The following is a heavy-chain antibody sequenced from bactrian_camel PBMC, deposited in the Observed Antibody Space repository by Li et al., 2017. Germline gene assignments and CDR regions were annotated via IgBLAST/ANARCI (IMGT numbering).Heavy chain of an antibody. CDR1: GYSRC. V-gene: IGHV3S57*01. Sequence: HVQLVESGGGSVQAGGSLRLSCSTSGYSRCMAWLRQVPGKEREVVAQIQDDGAKHYDSTAEGRFTISQDSAKNILYLQMHSLKPEDTAVYYCAAGWPSTGSWLSWLSYTYWGQGTQVTVS. D-gene: IGHD6*01. CDR3: AAGWPSTGSWLSWLSYTY. CDR2: IQDDGAK. J-gene: IGHJ4*01.